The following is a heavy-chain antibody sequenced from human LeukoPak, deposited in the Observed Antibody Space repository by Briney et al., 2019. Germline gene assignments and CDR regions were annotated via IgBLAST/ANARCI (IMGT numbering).Heavy chain of an antibody. V-gene: IGHV4-59*01. J-gene: IGHJ3*02. CDR2: IYHTGST. CDR1: GGSLKSYY. CDR3: ARVGGMTTINNAAFDM. D-gene: IGHD4-4*01. Sequence: PSETLSLTRTVSGGSLKSYYWNWIRQPPGKGLEWIGYIYHTGSTNYNPSLKSRITISLDTSRNQFSLKLTSVTAADTAMYYCARVGGMTTINNAAFDMWGQGTMVAVSS.